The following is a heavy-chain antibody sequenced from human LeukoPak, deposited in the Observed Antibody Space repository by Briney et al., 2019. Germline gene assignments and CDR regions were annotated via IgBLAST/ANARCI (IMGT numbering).Heavy chain of an antibody. CDR3: AKLSGWTGWFFDY. Sequence: PGGSLRLSCAASGFTFSSYWMSWVRQAPGEGLEWVSAISKSGDSTYYADSVKGRFTISRDNSKNTIYLQMNSLRVEDTAVYYCAKLSGWTGWFFDYWGQGTVVTVSS. CDR2: ISKSGDST. V-gene: IGHV3-23*01. D-gene: IGHD6-19*01. J-gene: IGHJ4*02. CDR1: GFTFSSYW.